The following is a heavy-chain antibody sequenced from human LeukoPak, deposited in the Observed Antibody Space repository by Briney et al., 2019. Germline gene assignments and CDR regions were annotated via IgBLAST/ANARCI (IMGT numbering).Heavy chain of an antibody. D-gene: IGHD3-22*01. J-gene: IGHJ4*02. V-gene: IGHV3-23*01. CDR2: ISGSGGST. CDR1: GFTFDDYG. CDR3: AKANSYYYDSSGTYIDY. Sequence: GGSLRLSCAASGFTFDDYGMSWVRQAPGKGLEWVSAISGSGGSTYYADSVKGRFTISRDNSKNTLYLQMNSLRAEDTAVYYCAKANSYYYDSSGTYIDYWGQGTLVTVSS.